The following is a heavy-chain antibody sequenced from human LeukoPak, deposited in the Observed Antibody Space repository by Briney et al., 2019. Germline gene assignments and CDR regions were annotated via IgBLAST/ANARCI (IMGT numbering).Heavy chain of an antibody. V-gene: IGHV3-33*01. J-gene: IGHJ3*02. CDR2: IYYDGSNK. CDR3: ARGLGIVGSTNGPAFDI. Sequence: GGSLRLSCAASGFTFSTYGMHWVRQAPGRGLEWVAVIYYDGSNKYYAVSVKGRFTISRDNSKNTLYLQMNSLRAEDTAVYYCARGLGIVGSTNGPAFDIWGQGTMVTVSS. CDR1: GFTFSTYG. D-gene: IGHD1-26*01.